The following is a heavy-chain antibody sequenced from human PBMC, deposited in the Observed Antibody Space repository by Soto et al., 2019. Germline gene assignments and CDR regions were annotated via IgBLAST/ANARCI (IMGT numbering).Heavy chain of an antibody. CDR1: GASISSDDFY. D-gene: IGHD3-16*01. Sequence: PSETLSLTCTVSGASISSDDFYWSWIRQPPGKGLEWIGYVYYSGSTHYNPSLKSRVTISVDTSKNQFSLKLSSVTAADTAVYYCARGLGYGFYYYYYGMDVWGQGTTVTVSS. V-gene: IGHV4-30-4*01. CDR2: VYYSGST. J-gene: IGHJ6*02. CDR3: ARGLGYGFYYYYYGMDV.